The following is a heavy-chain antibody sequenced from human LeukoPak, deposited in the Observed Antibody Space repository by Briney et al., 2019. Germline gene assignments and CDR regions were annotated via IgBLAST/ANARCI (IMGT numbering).Heavy chain of an antibody. Sequence: QAGGSLRLSCAASGFTVTDAWMSWVRQAPGKGLEWVSAISGSGGSTYYADSVKGRFTISRDNSKNTLYLQMNSLRAEDTAVYYCARDIVVVPAAGFDPWGQGTLVTVSS. V-gene: IGHV3-23*01. CDR3: ARDIVVVPAAGFDP. CDR1: GFTVTDAW. CDR2: ISGSGGST. D-gene: IGHD2-2*01. J-gene: IGHJ5*02.